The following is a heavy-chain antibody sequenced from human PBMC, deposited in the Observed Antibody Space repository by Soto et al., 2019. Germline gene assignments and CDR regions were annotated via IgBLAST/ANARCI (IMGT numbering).Heavy chain of an antibody. CDR2: ISSSSSIT. Sequence: PGGSLRLSCAASGFTFSSYNMNWVRQAPGKGLEWVSYISSSSSITYYADSVKGRFTISRDKAKNSLYLQMNSLRDEDTAVYYCARERIVGATGIGYRGQGSLVTVSS. CDR1: GFTFSSYN. V-gene: IGHV3-48*02. CDR3: ARERIVGATGIGY. J-gene: IGHJ4*02. D-gene: IGHD1-26*01.